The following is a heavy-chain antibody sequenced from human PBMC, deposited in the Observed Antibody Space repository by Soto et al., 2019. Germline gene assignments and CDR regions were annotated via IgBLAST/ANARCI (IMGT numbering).Heavy chain of an antibody. CDR2: INHSGST. D-gene: IGHD6-13*01. V-gene: IGHV4-34*01. CDR1: GGSFSGYY. CDR3: ARGGRGQLGY. J-gene: IGHJ4*02. Sequence: QVQLQQWGAGLLKPSETLSLTCAVYGGSFSGYYWSWIRQPPGKGLEWIGEINHSGSTNYNPSLKSRVTIPVDTSKNQFSLKLSSVTAADTAVYYCARGGRGQLGYWGQGTLVTVSS.